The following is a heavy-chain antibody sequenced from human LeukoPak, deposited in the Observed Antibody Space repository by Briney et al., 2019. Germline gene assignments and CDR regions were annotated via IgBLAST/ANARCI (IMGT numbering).Heavy chain of an antibody. J-gene: IGHJ3*02. CDR1: GFTFSSYG. CDR2: ISYDGSNK. Sequence: PGGSLRLSCEASGFTFSSYGMHWVRQAPGKGLEWVAVISYDGSNKYYADSVKGRFTISRDNSKNTLYLQMNSLRAEDTAVYYCANSAFDIWGQGTMVTVSS. V-gene: IGHV3-30*18. CDR3: ANSAFDI.